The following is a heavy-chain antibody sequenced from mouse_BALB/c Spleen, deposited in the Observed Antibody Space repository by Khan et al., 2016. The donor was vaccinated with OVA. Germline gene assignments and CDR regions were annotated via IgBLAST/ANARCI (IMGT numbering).Heavy chain of an antibody. CDR2: IWSDGST. V-gene: IGHV2-6*02. J-gene: IGHJ4*01. CDR1: GFSLTTYG. D-gene: IGHD2-3*01. CDR3: ARWFDGYSSLYAMDY. Sequence: QVQLKQSGPGLVAPSQSLSITCTASGFSLTTYGVHWVRQPPGKGLEWLVVIWSDGSTNYNSVLKSRLSISKDNSKSQVFLKMNSLQTDDTAMYYCARWFDGYSSLYAMDYWGQGTSGTVSS.